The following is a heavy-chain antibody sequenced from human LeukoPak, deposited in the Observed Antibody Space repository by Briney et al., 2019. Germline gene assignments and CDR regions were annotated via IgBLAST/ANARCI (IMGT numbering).Heavy chain of an antibody. Sequence: PGGSLRLSCAASGFTFSSYSMNWVRQAPGKGLEWVSSISSSSSYIYYADSVKGRFTISRDNAKNSLYLQMNSLRADDTAVYYCARVVTAAWDWFDPWGQGTLVTVSS. CDR3: ARVVTAAWDWFDP. D-gene: IGHD2-2*01. CDR2: ISSSSSYI. CDR1: GFTFSSYS. J-gene: IGHJ5*02. V-gene: IGHV3-21*01.